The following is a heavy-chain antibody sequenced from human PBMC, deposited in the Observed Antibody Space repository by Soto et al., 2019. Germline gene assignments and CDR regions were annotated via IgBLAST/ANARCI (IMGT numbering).Heavy chain of an antibody. CDR2: IIPIFGTA. Sequence: QVQLVQSGAEVKKPGSSVKVSCKASGGTFSSYAISWVRQAPGQGLEWMGGIIPIFGTANYAQKFQGRVTITADESTRTAFMELGSLRSEDTAVYYCAREGECSGGSCEPRRPYYFDYWGQGTLVTVSS. J-gene: IGHJ4*02. CDR3: AREGECSGGSCEPRRPYYFDY. V-gene: IGHV1-69*12. CDR1: GGTFSSYA. D-gene: IGHD2-15*01.